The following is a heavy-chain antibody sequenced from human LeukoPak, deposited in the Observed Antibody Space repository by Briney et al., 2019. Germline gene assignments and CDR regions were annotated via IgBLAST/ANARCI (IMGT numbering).Heavy chain of an antibody. V-gene: IGHV4-34*01. Sequence: PSETPSLTCAVYGGSFSGYYWSWIRQPPGKGLEWIGEINHSGGTYYNPSLKSRVTISVDRSKNQFSLKLSSVTAADTAVYYCARVEAAAGSFDYWGQGTLVTVSS. CDR2: INHSGGT. J-gene: IGHJ4*02. CDR3: ARVEAAAGSFDY. CDR1: GGSFSGYY. D-gene: IGHD6-13*01.